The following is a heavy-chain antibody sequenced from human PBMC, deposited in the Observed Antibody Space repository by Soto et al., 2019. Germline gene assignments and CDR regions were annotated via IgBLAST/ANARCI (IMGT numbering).Heavy chain of an antibody. Sequence: SETLSLTCTVSGGSISSYYWSWIRQPPGKGLEWIGNIYYSGSTNYNPSLKSRPTMSVDTSKNEFSLKLTSVTAADTAVYYCARLLSAVLVRKLPFDPWGQGTLVTVPQ. CDR2: IYYSGST. CDR3: ARLLSAVLVRKLPFDP. CDR1: GGSISSYY. J-gene: IGHJ5*02. V-gene: IGHV4-59*08. D-gene: IGHD3-10*01.